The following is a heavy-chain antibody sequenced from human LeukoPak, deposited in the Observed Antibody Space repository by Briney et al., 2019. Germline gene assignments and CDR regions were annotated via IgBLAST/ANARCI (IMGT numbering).Heavy chain of an antibody. CDR2: ITPFNGNT. J-gene: IGHJ3*02. D-gene: IGHD6-19*01. CDR1: GYTFTYRY. V-gene: IGHV1-45*02. Sequence: ASVKVSCKASGYTFTYRYLHWVRQAPGQALEWMGWITPFNGNTNYAQKFQDRVTITRDRSMSTAYMELSSLRSEDTAMYYCSCNSIAVAGFGAFDIWGQGIMVTVSS. CDR3: SCNSIAVAGFGAFDI.